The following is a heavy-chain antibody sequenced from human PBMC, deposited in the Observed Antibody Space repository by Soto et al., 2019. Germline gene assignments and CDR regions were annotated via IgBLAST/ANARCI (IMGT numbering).Heavy chain of an antibody. J-gene: IGHJ3*02. CDR1: GGSISSGDYY. CDR2: VYYSGST. CDR3: ARMIVEMAFDI. V-gene: IGHV4-30-4*01. D-gene: IGHD3-22*01. Sequence: SETLSLTCTVSGGSISSGDYYWSWIRQPPGKGLEWIGYVYYSGSTYYNPSLKSRVTISVDTSKNQFSLKLSSVTAADTAVYYCARMIVEMAFDIWGQGTMVTVSS.